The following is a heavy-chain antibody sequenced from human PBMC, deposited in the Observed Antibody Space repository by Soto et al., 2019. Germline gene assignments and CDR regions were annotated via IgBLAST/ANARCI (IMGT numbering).Heavy chain of an antibody. D-gene: IGHD6-13*01. CDR1: GFTFSSYE. J-gene: IGHJ6*02. Sequence: GSLRLSCAASGFTFSSYEMNWVRQAPGKGLEWVSYISSSGSTIYYADSVKVRFTISRDNAKNSLYLQMNSLSAEDTAVYYCARDIGSGSSSRYAPTYYYYGLDXWRQGTRVTV. CDR3: ARDIGSGSSSRYAPTYYYYGLDX. CDR2: ISSSGSTI. V-gene: IGHV3-48*03.